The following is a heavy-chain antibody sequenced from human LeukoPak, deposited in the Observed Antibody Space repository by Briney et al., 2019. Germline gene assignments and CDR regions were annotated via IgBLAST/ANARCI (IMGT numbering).Heavy chain of an antibody. CDR2: ISWDGGST. CDR1: GFTFDDYT. D-gene: IGHD2-15*01. V-gene: IGHV3-43*01. J-gene: IGHJ6*03. Sequence: PGGSLRLSCAASGFTFDDYTMHWVRQAPGKGLEWVSLISWDGGSTYYADSVKGRFTISRDNSKNSLYLQMNSLRTEDTALYYCAKDLLPVGYYYYMDVWGKGTTVTVSS. CDR3: AKDLLPVGYYYYMDV.